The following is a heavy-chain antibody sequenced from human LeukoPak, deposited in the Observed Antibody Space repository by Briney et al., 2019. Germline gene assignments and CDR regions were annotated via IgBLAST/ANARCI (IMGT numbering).Heavy chain of an antibody. V-gene: IGHV4-34*01. CDR1: GGSFSAYY. CDR2: INHSGST. D-gene: IGHD2-2*01. Sequence: SETLSLTCAVYGGSFSAYYWSWISQPPGKGLEWIGEINHSGSTNDNPSLKSRVTISVDTSKNQFFLRLRSVTAGDTAVYYCARGLMFCNCSSNSCNGFDPWGQGTQVTVSS. J-gene: IGHJ5*02. CDR3: ARGLMFCNCSSNSCNGFDP.